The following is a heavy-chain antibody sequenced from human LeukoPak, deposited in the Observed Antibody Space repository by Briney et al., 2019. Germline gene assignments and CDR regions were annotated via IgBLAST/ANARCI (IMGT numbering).Heavy chain of an antibody. J-gene: IGHJ4*02. CDR3: ARGMPGSTIDPPALDY. CDR2: INHSGST. D-gene: IGHD2-2*01. Sequence: PSETLSLTCAVYGGSFSGYYWSWIRQPPGKGLEWIGEINHSGSTNYNPSLKSRVNISVDTSKNQFSLKLSSVTAADTAVYYCARGMPGSTIDPPALDYWGQGTLVTVSS. CDR1: GGSFSGYY. V-gene: IGHV4-34*01.